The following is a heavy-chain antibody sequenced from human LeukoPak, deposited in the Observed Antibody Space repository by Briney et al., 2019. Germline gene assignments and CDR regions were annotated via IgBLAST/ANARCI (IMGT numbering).Heavy chain of an antibody. V-gene: IGHV3-33*01. CDR1: GFTFSSYG. J-gene: IGHJ4*02. D-gene: IGHD3-22*01. CDR3: ARDKDYYDSSGYYDY. Sequence: PGRSLRLSCAASGFTFSSYGMHRVRQAPGKGLEWVAVIWYDGSNKYYADSVKGRFTISRDNSKNTLYLQMNSLRAEDTAVYHCARDKDYYDSSGYYDYWGQGTLVTVSS. CDR2: IWYDGSNK.